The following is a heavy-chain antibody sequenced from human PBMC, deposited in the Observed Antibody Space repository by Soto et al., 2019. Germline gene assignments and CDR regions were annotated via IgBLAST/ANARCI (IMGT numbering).Heavy chain of an antibody. CDR3: ARDAAARPSYFDY. J-gene: IGHJ4*02. CDR2: ISSSSSYI. Sequence: PGGSLRLSCAASGFTFSSYSMNWVRQAPGKGLEWVSSISSSSSYIYYADSVKGRFTISRDNAKNSLYLQMNSLRAEDTAVYYCARDAAARPSYFDYWGQGTLVTVSS. V-gene: IGHV3-21*01. D-gene: IGHD6-6*01. CDR1: GFTFSSYS.